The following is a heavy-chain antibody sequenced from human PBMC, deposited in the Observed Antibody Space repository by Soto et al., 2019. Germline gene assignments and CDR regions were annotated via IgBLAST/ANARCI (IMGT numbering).Heavy chain of an antibody. CDR3: ARAYTLQGSSYGFSHFDY. V-gene: IGHV6-1*01. CDR2: TYYRSKWYN. Sequence: SQTLSLTCAISGDSVSSNSAAWNWIRQSPSRGLEWLGRTYYRSKWYNDYAVSVKSRITINPDTSKNQFSLQLNSVTPEDTAVYYCARAYTLQGSSYGFSHFDYWGQGTLVTVSS. D-gene: IGHD5-18*01. J-gene: IGHJ4*02. CDR1: GDSVSSNSAA.